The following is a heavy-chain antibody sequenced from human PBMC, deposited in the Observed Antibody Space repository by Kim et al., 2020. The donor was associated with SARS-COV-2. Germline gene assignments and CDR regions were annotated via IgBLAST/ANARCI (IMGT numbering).Heavy chain of an antibody. D-gene: IGHD1-1*01. CDR3: ARDPGTPLYYYYMDV. J-gene: IGHJ6*03. Sequence: DSGRGRFTIARDNSNNTLYLQMNSLRAEDTAVYYCARDPGTPLYYYYMDVWGKGTTVTVSS. V-gene: IGHV3-30*07.